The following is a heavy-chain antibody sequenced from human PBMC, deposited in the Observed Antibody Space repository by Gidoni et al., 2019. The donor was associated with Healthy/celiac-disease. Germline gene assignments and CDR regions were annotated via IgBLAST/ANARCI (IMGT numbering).Heavy chain of an antibody. V-gene: IGHV1-69*02. CDR3: ASNYDSSGYFNY. J-gene: IGHJ4*02. D-gene: IGHD3-22*01. Sequence: QVQLVQSGAEVKKPGSSVKVSCKASGGTFSSYTISWVRQAPGQGLEWMGRIIPILGIANYAQKFQGRVTITADKSTSTAYMELSSLRSEDTAVYYCASNYDSSGYFNYWGQGTLVTVSS. CDR2: IIPILGIA. CDR1: GGTFSSYT.